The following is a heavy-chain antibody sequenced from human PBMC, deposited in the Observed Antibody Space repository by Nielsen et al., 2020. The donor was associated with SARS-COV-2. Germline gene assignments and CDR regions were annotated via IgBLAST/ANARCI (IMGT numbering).Heavy chain of an antibody. D-gene: IGHD1-26*01. Sequence: ASVKVSCKASGYTFTSYDINWVRQATGQGLEWMGWMNPNSGNTGYAQKFQGRVTMTRNTSISTAYMGLSSLRSEDTAVYYCARFGVRRGGSYGGGWFDPWGQGTLVTVSS. J-gene: IGHJ5*02. CDR1: GYTFTSYD. V-gene: IGHV1-8*01. CDR3: ARFGVRRGGSYGGGWFDP. CDR2: MNPNSGNT.